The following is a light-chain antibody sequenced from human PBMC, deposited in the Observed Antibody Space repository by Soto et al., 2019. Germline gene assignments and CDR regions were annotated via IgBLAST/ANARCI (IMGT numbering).Light chain of an antibody. CDR2: GAS. CDR3: QQRSNWPPT. J-gene: IGKJ3*01. V-gene: IGKV3-11*01. Sequence: EGVLTQSPDTLSLPPGERATLSCRASQSISSYLAWYQQKPGQAPRLLIYGASSRATGIPDRFSGSGSGTDFTLTISSLEPEDFAVYYCQQRSNWPPTFGPGTKVDIK. CDR1: QSISSY.